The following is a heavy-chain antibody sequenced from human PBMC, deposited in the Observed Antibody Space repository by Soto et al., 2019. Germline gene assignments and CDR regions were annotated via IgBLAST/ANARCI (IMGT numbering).Heavy chain of an antibody. CDR2: IIPLFGTA. CDR3: ARDYGDDCIGGNCYFYV. CDR1: GGTFSTYA. D-gene: IGHD2-15*01. J-gene: IGHJ4*02. V-gene: IGHV1-69*01. Sequence: QVQLVQSGAEVKKPGSSVKVSCKASGGTFSTYAINWVRQAPGHGLEWMGGIIPLFGTAKYAQKFQDRVTITADESTSTAHMELRRLRSEDTAVYYGARDYGDDCIGGNCYFYVWGQGTLVSVSS.